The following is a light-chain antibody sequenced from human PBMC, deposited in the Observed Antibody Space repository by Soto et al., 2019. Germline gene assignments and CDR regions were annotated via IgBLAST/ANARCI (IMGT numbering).Light chain of an antibody. CDR1: SSDVGSYNL. J-gene: IGLJ2*01. Sequence: QSALTQPAPVSGSPGQSITISCTGTSSDVGSYNLVSWYQQHPGKAPKLMIYEGSKRPSGLSNRFSGSKSGNTASLTLSGLQAEDEADYYCCSYAGSRVVFGGGTKLTVL. CDR2: EGS. V-gene: IGLV2-23*01. CDR3: CSYAGSRVV.